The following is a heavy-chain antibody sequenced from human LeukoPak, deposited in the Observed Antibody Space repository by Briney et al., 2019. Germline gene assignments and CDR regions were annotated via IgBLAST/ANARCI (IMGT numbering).Heavy chain of an antibody. J-gene: IGHJ4*02. V-gene: IGHV3-23*01. D-gene: IGHD3-22*01. Sequence: PGGSLRLSCAASGFTFSSYAMSWVRQAPGKGLEWVSAISGSDGSTYYADSVKGRFTISRDNSKNTLSLQMNSLRAEDTAVYYCARDYYYDSSGYYYVDYFDYWGQGTLVTVSS. CDR1: GFTFSSYA. CDR3: ARDYYYDSSGYYYVDYFDY. CDR2: ISGSDGST.